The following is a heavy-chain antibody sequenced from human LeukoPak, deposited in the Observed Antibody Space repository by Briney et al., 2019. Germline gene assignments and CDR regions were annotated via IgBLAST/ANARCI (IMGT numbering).Heavy chain of an antibody. CDR2: IYYSGST. Sequence: SETLSLTCTVSGGSINSYYWTWIRQPPGKGLEWIGHIYYSGSTNYNPSLESRVTISVDTSKNQFSLKLSSVTAADTAVYYCARGDIVVVPAAIREYYFDYWGQGTLVTVSS. CDR1: GGSINSYY. V-gene: IGHV4-59*01. D-gene: IGHD2-2*02. CDR3: ARGDIVVVPAAIREYYFDY. J-gene: IGHJ4*02.